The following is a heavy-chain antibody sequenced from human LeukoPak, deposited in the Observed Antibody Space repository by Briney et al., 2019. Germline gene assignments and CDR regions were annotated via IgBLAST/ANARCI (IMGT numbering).Heavy chain of an antibody. CDR2: INPNSGGT. D-gene: IGHD2-2*02. CDR3: ARERGYCSSSACYTSDAFDI. CDR1: GYTFTGYY. Sequence: ASVKVSCKASGYTFTGYYMHWVRQAPGHGLEWMGWINPNSGGTDYAQRFQGRVTMTRDTSITTAYMELSRLRSDDTAVYYCARERGYCSSSACYTSDAFDIWGQGTMVTVSS. V-gene: IGHV1-2*02. J-gene: IGHJ3*02.